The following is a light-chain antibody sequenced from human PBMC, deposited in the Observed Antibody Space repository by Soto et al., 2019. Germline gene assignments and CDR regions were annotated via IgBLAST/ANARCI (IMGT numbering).Light chain of an antibody. J-gene: IGKJ2*01. CDR3: QQYHSLPYT. CDR1: QSILYNPNHEND. CDR2: WAS. V-gene: IGKV4-1*01. Sequence: DIVMTQSPDSLAVSLGERPTINCKSSQSILYNPNHENDLAWYQQKPGQPPKLLISWASTRESGVPDRFSGSVSGTDFTLTITRLQAEDVAVYYCQQYHSLPYTFGQGTNLEVK.